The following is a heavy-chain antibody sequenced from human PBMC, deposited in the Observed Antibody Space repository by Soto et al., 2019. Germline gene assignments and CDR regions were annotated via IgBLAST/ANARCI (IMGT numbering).Heavy chain of an antibody. CDR2: IIPIFGTA. V-gene: IGHV1-69*13. CDR1: GGTFSSYA. Sequence: SVKVSCKASGGTFSSYAISWVRQAPGQGLEWMGGIIPIFGTANYAQKFQGRVTITADESTSTAYMELSSLRSEDTAVYYCASVATMVRGVRFYYYYCMDVWGQGTTVTVSS. CDR3: ASVATMVRGVRFYYYYCMDV. J-gene: IGHJ6*02. D-gene: IGHD3-10*01.